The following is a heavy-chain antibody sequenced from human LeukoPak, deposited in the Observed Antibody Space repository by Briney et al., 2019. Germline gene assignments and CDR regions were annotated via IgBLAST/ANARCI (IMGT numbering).Heavy chain of an antibody. J-gene: IGHJ4*02. Sequence: GGSLRLSCAVSGFTFRSYAMTWVRQAPGKGLEGVSAISGTGDSTYYSDDVKGRFTISRDNSKNTLYLYMNSLRAEDTAVYYCAKRPGVAMAGILGGFFDYWGQGTLLTVSS. CDR2: ISGTGDST. CDR1: GFTFRSYA. D-gene: IGHD6-19*01. CDR3: AKRPGVAMAGILGGFFDY. V-gene: IGHV3-23*01.